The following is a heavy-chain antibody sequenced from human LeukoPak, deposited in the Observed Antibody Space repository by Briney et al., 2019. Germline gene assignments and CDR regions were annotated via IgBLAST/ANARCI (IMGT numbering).Heavy chain of an antibody. J-gene: IGHJ4*02. CDR2: ISSSSSYI. D-gene: IGHD3-16*02. CDR1: GFTFSSYS. CDR3: AREWSDYVWGSYRLTSIDY. V-gene: IGHV3-21*01. Sequence: GGSLRLSCAASGFTFSSYSMNWVRQAPGKGLEWVSSISSSSSYIYYADSLKGRFTISRDNAKNSLYLQMNSLRAEDTAVYYCAREWSDYVWGSYRLTSIDYWGQGTLVTVSS.